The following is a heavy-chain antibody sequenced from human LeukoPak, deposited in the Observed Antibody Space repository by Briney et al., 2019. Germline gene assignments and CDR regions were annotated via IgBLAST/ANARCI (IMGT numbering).Heavy chain of an antibody. CDR2: IIPILGIA. CDR3: ARELERGGNHHDAFDI. Sequence: SVKVSCKASGGTFSSYAISWVRQAPGQGLEWMGRIIPILGIANYAQKFQGRVTITADKSTSIAYMELSSLRSEDTAVYYCARELERGGNHHDAFDIWGQGTMVTVSS. D-gene: IGHD1-14*01. V-gene: IGHV1-69*04. J-gene: IGHJ3*02. CDR1: GGTFSSYA.